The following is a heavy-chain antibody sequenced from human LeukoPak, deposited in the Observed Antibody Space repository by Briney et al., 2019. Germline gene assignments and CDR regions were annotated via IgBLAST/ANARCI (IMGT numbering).Heavy chain of an antibody. CDR1: GYTFTSYG. V-gene: IGHV1-18*01. CDR3: ARDPGYSYGYFPLYGMDV. Sequence: GASVKVSCKASGYTFTSYGISWVRQAPGQGLEWMGWISAYNGNTNYAQKLQGRVTMTEDTSTDTAYMELSSLRSEDTAVYYCARDPGYSYGYFPLYGMDVWGQGTTVTVSS. CDR2: ISAYNGNT. D-gene: IGHD5-18*01. J-gene: IGHJ6*02.